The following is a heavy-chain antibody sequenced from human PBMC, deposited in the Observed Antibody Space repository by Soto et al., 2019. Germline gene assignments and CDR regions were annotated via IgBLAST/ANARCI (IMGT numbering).Heavy chain of an antibody. CDR1: GYTFTGYY. D-gene: IGHD1-1*01. CDR2: INPNSGGT. Sequence: ASVKVSCKASGYTFTGYYMHWVRQAPGQRLEWMGWINPNSGGTNYAQKFQGRVTMTRDTSISTAYMELSRLRSDDTAVYYCASKLGRKQLAYYYGMDVWGQGTTVTVSS. J-gene: IGHJ6*02. V-gene: IGHV1-2*02. CDR3: ASKLGRKQLAYYYGMDV.